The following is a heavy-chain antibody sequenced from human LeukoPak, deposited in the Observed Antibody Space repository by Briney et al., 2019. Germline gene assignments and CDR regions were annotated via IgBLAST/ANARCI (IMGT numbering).Heavy chain of an antibody. CDR1: GFTFSSYG. J-gene: IGHJ4*02. D-gene: IGHD3-10*01. Sequence: GGSLRLSCAASGFTFSSYGMHWVRQAPGKGLEWVAFIGYDGRNKYYADSVKGRFTISRDNSKNTLYLQMNSLRAEDTAVYYCAKLYSEIYRYGSGDWGQGTLVTVSS. V-gene: IGHV3-30*02. CDR2: IGYDGRNK. CDR3: AKLYSEIYRYGSGD.